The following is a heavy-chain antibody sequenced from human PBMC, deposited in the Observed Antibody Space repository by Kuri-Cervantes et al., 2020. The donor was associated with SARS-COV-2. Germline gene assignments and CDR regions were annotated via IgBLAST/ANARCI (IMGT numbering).Heavy chain of an antibody. CDR2: INHSGST. Sequence: ESLKISCAVYGRSFSGYYWNWIRQSPGKGLEWIGEINHSGSTNFNPSLKSRVTISVDTSKNQSSLKLSSVTAADTAVYYCARDLGGSNYGGGDYWGQGTLVTISS. D-gene: IGHD4-23*01. CDR1: GRSFSGYY. V-gene: IGHV4-34*01. J-gene: IGHJ4*02. CDR3: ARDLGGSNYGGGDY.